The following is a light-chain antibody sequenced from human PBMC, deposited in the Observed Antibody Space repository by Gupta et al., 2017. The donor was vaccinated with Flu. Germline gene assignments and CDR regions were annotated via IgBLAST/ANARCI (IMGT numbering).Light chain of an antibody. CDR1: ESVSSS. CDR3: QQYYNWPPYS. V-gene: IGKV3-15*01. J-gene: IGKJ2*03. Sequence: EILMTQSPATLAVSPGDRATLSCRASESVSSSVAWYQKGPGKAPRLLIYGASSRASGIPARFSGSGSGTEFTLTISSLQSEDFAVYYCQQYYNWPPYSFGQGTKLEI. CDR2: GAS.